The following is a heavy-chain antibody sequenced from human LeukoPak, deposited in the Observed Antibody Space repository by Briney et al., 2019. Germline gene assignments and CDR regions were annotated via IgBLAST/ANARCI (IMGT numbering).Heavy chain of an antibody. CDR1: GFTFSSYA. J-gene: IGHJ4*02. V-gene: IGHV3-23*01. Sequence: GGSLRLSCAASGFTFSSYAMSWVRQAPGKGLEWVSAISGSGGSTYYADSVKGRFTISRDNSENTLYLQMNSLRAEDTAVYYCANGGTRGYFDYWGQGTLVTVSS. CDR3: ANGGTRGYFDY. D-gene: IGHD2-8*01. CDR2: ISGSGGST.